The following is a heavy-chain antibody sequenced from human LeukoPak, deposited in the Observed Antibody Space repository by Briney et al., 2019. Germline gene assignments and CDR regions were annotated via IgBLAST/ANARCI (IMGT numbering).Heavy chain of an antibody. Sequence: SETLSLTCAVYGGSFSGYYWSWIRQPPGKGLEWIGEINHSGSTNYNPSLKSRVTISVDTPKNQFSLKLSSVTAADTAVYYCAGYYGSGSYYGWFDPWGQGTLVTVSS. CDR1: GGSFSGYY. CDR3: AGYYGSGSYYGWFDP. CDR2: INHSGST. D-gene: IGHD3-10*01. J-gene: IGHJ5*02. V-gene: IGHV4-34*01.